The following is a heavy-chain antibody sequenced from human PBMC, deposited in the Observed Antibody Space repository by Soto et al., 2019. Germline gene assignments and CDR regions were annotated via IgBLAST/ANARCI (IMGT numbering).Heavy chain of an antibody. Sequence: PSETLSLTCTVSGGSISSYYWSWIRQPPGKGLEWIGYIYYSGSTNYNPSLKSRVTISVDTSKNQFSLKLSSVTAADTAVYYCARTGLDYYDSSGYPYYFDYWGQGTLVTVSS. CDR2: IYYSGST. CDR3: ARTGLDYYDSSGYPYYFDY. CDR1: GGSISSYY. J-gene: IGHJ4*02. V-gene: IGHV4-59*01. D-gene: IGHD3-22*01.